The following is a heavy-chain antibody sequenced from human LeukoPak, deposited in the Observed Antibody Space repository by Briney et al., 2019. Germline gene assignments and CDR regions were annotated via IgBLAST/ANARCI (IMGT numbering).Heavy chain of an antibody. D-gene: IGHD3-22*01. J-gene: IGHJ4*02. Sequence: ASVKVSCKASGYTFTGYYMHRVRQAPGQGLEWMGWINPNSGGTNYAQKFQGRVTMTRDTSISTAYMELSRLRSDDTAVYYCATYYYDSSGYYYIDYWGQGTLVTVSS. CDR2: INPNSGGT. CDR3: ATYYYDSSGYYYIDY. CDR1: GYTFTGYY. V-gene: IGHV1-2*02.